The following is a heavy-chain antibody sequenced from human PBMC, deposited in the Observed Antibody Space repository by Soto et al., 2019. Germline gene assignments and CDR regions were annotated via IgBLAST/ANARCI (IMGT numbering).Heavy chain of an antibody. Sequence: ASVKVSCKASGYTFTSYGISWVRQAPGQGLEWMGWISAYNGNTNYAQKLQGRVTMTTDTSTSTAYMELRSLRSDDTAVYYCATGWFGEFVYYFDYRAQRTPVTVSS. CDR2: ISAYNGNT. D-gene: IGHD3-10*01. J-gene: IGHJ4*02. CDR1: GYTFTSYG. CDR3: ATGWFGEFVYYFDY. V-gene: IGHV1-18*01.